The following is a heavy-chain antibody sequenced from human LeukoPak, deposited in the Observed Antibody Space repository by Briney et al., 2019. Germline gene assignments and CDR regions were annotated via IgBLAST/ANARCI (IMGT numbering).Heavy chain of an antibody. D-gene: IGHD1-26*01. V-gene: IGHV3-23*01. CDR2: ILGCGGT. CDR3: AKDKVPVGRWEVDC. Sequence: GGSLSLSCAASGFRLSDYTMNWVRHAPLRELEWASAILGCGGTEYAASVRGRFTVSRDTSRFTLYLQMSGLRADDTAVYYCAKDKVPVGRWEVDCWGLGTPVIVSS. CDR1: GFRLSDYT. J-gene: IGHJ4*02.